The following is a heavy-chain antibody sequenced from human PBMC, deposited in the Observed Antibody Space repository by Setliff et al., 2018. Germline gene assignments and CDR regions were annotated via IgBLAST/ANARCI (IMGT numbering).Heavy chain of an antibody. CDR3: ARDQGSYGYRAFDS. CDR2: INWSGEII. J-gene: IGHJ4*02. CDR1: GFTFDNHA. D-gene: IGHD3-16*01. V-gene: IGHV3-9*01. Sequence: GGSLRLSCEVSGFTFDNHAMHWVRQAPGKGLEWVSGINWSGEIIGYADSVKGRFTFSRDNAKNSLYLQMNSLRAEDTAVYYCARDQGSYGYRAFDSWGQGALVTVSS.